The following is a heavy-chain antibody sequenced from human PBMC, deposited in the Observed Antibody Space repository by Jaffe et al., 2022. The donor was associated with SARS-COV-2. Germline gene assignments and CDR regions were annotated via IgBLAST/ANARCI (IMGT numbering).Heavy chain of an antibody. CDR3: ARDLFWSGYYSAGMVSGWFDP. V-gene: IGHV1-46*01. D-gene: IGHD3-3*01. CDR2: INPSGGST. CDR1: GYTFTSYY. Sequence: QVQLVQSGAEVKKPGASVKVSCKASGYTFTSYYMHWVRQAPGQGLEWMGIINPSGGSTSYAQKFQGRVTMTRDTSTSTVYMELSSLRSEDTAVYYCARDLFWSGYYSAGMVSGWFDPWGQGTLVTVSS. J-gene: IGHJ5*02.